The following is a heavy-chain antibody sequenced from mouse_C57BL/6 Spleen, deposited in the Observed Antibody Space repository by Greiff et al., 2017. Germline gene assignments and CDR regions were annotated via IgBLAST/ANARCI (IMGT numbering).Heavy chain of an antibody. V-gene: IGHV1-9*01. CDR1: GYTFTGYW. Sequence: QVQLKQSGAELMKPGASVKLSCKATGYTFTGYWIEWVKQRPGHGLEWIGEILPGSGSTNYNEKFKGKATFTADTSSNTAYMQLSSLTTEESAIYYCARKGGLYYYGSSLAYWGQGTLVTVSA. D-gene: IGHD1-1*01. CDR2: ILPGSGST. CDR3: ARKGGLYYYGSSLAY. J-gene: IGHJ3*01.